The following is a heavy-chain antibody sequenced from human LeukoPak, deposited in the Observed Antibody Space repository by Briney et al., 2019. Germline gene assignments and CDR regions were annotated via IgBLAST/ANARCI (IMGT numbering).Heavy chain of an antibody. CDR2: IYSGDST. Sequence: GGSLRLSCAASGFTVNSNYMSWVRRAPGKGLEWVSVIYSGDSTYYADSVKGRFTISRDNSKNTLYLQMNSLRAEDTAVYYCAREGYSYGFYYFDYWGQGTLVTVSS. D-gene: IGHD5-18*01. J-gene: IGHJ4*02. CDR1: GFTVNSNY. V-gene: IGHV3-53*01. CDR3: AREGYSYGFYYFDY.